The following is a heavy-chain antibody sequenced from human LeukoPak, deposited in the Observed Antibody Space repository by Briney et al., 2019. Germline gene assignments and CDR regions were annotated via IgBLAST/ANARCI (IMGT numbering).Heavy chain of an antibody. CDR2: ISDYNGNT. CDR1: GYTFTIYG. CDR3: ARGSSWPSDAFDI. V-gene: IGHV1-18*01. J-gene: IGHJ3*02. Sequence: ASVKVSFKSSGYTFTIYGISLVRQAPGQGLEWMGWISDYNGNTNYAQKLQGRVTMTTDTSTSTAYMELRSLRSDDTAVYYCARGSSWPSDAFDIWGQGTMVTVSS. D-gene: IGHD6-13*01.